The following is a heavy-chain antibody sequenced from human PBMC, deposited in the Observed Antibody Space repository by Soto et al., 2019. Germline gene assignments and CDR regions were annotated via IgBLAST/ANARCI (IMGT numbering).Heavy chain of an antibody. D-gene: IGHD3-22*01. CDR3: ASFPHYYDRRGCSFSYDY. J-gene: IGHJ4*02. CDR2: ISSSSHYI. CDR1: GFTFSSFT. Sequence: GGSLRLSCAASGFTFSSFTMNWVRQAPGKGLEWVSSISSSSHYIYHADSVKGRVTIARGNADNPAYLKMNTLRAGATAACYCASFPHYYDRRGCSFSYDYWGEGTLVTDSS. V-gene: IGHV3-21*01.